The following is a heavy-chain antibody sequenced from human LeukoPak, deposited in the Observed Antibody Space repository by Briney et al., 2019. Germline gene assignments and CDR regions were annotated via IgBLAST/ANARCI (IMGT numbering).Heavy chain of an antibody. D-gene: IGHD6-25*01. J-gene: IGHJ6*02. CDR3: ARFAAGGSYYYYGMDV. Sequence: GGSLRLSCAASGFTFSTYSMHWVRQAPGKGLEWVSYISTGSSTMYYADSVKGRFTISRDNAKNSLYLQMNSLRADDTAVYYCARFAAGGSYYYYGMDVWGQGTTVTVSS. CDR1: GFTFSTYS. CDR2: ISTGSSTM. V-gene: IGHV3-48*01.